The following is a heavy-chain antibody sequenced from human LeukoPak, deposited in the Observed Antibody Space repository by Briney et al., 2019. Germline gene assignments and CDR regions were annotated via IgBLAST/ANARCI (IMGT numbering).Heavy chain of an antibody. V-gene: IGHV3-23*01. CDR2: ISGSGGST. CDR3: AKDGGEAYYYDSSGYYDAFDI. Sequence: GGSLRLSCAASGFTFSSYAMSWVRQAPGKRLEWASAISGSGGSTYYADSVKGRFTISRDNSKNTLYLQMNSLRAEDTAVYYCAKDGGEAYYYDSSGYYDAFDIWGQGTMVTVSS. J-gene: IGHJ3*02. CDR1: GFTFSSYA. D-gene: IGHD3-22*01.